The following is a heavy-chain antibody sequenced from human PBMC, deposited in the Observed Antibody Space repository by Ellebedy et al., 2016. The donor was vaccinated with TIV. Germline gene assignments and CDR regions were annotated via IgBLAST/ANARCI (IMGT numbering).Heavy chain of an antibody. CDR1: GYTFTSYS. Sequence: ASVKVSCKASGYTFTSYSMHWVRQAPGQGLEWMGILNPSGGSTRYAQKFQGRVTMTRDKSTSTVYMELSSLRSEDTAVYYCARDRDYPGTDYWGQGTLVTVSS. J-gene: IGHJ4*02. CDR2: LNPSGGST. V-gene: IGHV1-46*01. D-gene: IGHD1-1*01. CDR3: ARDRDYPGTDY.